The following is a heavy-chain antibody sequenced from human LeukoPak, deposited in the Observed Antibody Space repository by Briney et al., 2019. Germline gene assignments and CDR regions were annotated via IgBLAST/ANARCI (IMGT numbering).Heavy chain of an antibody. V-gene: IGHV4-59*01. J-gene: IGHJ3*02. Sequence: KASETLTLTCTVSGGSISSYYWSWIRQPPGKGLEWIGYIYYSGSTNYNPSLKGRVTISVHKSKNQFSLKLSSVTAADTAVYYCARGDSSGYYRDDAFDIWGQGTMVTVSS. CDR3: ARGDSSGYYRDDAFDI. D-gene: IGHD3-22*01. CDR1: GGSISSYY. CDR2: IYYSGST.